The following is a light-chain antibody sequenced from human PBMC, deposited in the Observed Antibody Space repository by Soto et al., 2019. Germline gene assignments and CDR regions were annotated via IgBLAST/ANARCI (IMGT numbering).Light chain of an antibody. CDR1: SSNIGNDY. Sequence: QSVLTQPPSVSAAPGQKVTISCSGSSSNIGNDYVSWYQQLPGTAPKLLIYDNYKRPSGIPDRFSGSKSGTSGTLGITGLQTGVEADYYCGTWDSIVSAYGFGTGTKLTVL. V-gene: IGLV1-51*01. CDR2: DNY. CDR3: GTWDSIVSAYG. J-gene: IGLJ1*01.